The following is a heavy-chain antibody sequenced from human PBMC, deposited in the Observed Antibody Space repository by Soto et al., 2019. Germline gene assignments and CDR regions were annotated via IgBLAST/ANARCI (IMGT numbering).Heavy chain of an antibody. Sequence: QVQLVQSGAEVRKPGASVKLSCKASGYTFTGYYIYWVRQAPGQGLEWMGMINPSGGSTTYAQKFQGRVTMTGDRSTSTVYMELSSLRSDDTAVYYCARVRGSYYGWDYWGQGTLVIVSS. V-gene: IGHV1-46*01. CDR3: ARVRGSYYGWDY. D-gene: IGHD3-10*01. CDR1: GYTFTGYY. J-gene: IGHJ4*02. CDR2: INPSGGST.